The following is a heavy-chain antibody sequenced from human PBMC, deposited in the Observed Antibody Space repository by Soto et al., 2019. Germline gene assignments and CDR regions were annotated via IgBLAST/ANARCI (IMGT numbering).Heavy chain of an antibody. CDR1: GYAFTSYA. D-gene: IGHD3-22*01. CDR3: ARDRSYYYDSSGYYEAPWFDP. Sequence: ASVKVSCKASGYAFTSYAMHWVRQAPGQRLEWMGWINAGNGNAKYSQKFQGRVTITRDTSASTAYMELSSLRSEDTAVYYCARDRSYYYDSSGYYEAPWFDPWGQGTLVTVSS. CDR2: INAGNGNA. J-gene: IGHJ5*02. V-gene: IGHV1-3*01.